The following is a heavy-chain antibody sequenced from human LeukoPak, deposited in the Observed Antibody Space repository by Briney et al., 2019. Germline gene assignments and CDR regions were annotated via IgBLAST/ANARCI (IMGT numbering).Heavy chain of an antibody. Sequence: SETLSLTCTVSGGSISSSSYYWGWIRQPPGKGLEWIGSIYYSGSTYYNPSLKSRVTISIDTSKNQFSLKLSSVTAADTAVYYCARRGIAARSNYYYMDVWGKGTTVTVSS. V-gene: IGHV4-39*01. CDR1: GGSISSSSYY. D-gene: IGHD6-6*01. CDR3: ARRGIAARSNYYYMDV. J-gene: IGHJ6*03. CDR2: IYYSGST.